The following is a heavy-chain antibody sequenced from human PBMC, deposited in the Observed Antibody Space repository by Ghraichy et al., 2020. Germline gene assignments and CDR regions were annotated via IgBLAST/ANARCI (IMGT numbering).Heavy chain of an antibody. CDR1: GYTFTSHY. CDR3: AREGSDYSEYTLLPNDY. V-gene: IGHV1-46*04. J-gene: IGHJ4*02. D-gene: IGHD4-17*01. Sequence: ASVKVSCKASGYTFTSHYMVWVRQAPGQGLEWMGIINPRDGTTSYAQKLQGRVTMSRDTSTSTVYMELSSLRSEDTAVYYCAREGSDYSEYTLLPNDYWGQGTLVTVFS. CDR2: INPRDGTT.